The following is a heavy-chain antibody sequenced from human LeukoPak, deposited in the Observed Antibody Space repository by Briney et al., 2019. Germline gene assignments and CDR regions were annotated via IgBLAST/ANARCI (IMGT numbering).Heavy chain of an antibody. CDR3: ARDGSSSSLNWFDP. Sequence: ASVKVSCKASGYTFTGYYMHWVRQAPGQGLEWTGCINPNSGGTNYAQKFQGRVTMTRDTSISTAYMELSRLRSDDTAVYYCARDGSSSSLNWFDPWGQGTLVTVSS. D-gene: IGHD6-6*01. J-gene: IGHJ5*02. V-gene: IGHV1-2*02. CDR1: GYTFTGYY. CDR2: INPNSGGT.